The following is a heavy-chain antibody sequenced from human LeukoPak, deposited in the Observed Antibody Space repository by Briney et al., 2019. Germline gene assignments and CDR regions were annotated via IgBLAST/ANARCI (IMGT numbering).Heavy chain of an antibody. D-gene: IGHD3-22*01. CDR2: INHSGST. J-gene: IGHJ5*02. CDR1: GGSFSGYY. V-gene: IGHV4-34*01. Sequence: SETLSLTCAVYGGSFSGYYWSWIRQPLGKGLEWMGEINHSGSTNYNPSLKSRVTISVDTSKNQFSLKLSSVTAADTAVYYCARGKRRAYYYDSSGWFDPWGQGTLVTVSS. CDR3: ARGKRRAYYYDSSGWFDP.